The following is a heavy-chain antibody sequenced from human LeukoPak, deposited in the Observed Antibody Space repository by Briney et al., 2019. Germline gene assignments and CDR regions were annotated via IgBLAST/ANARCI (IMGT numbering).Heavy chain of an antibody. D-gene: IGHD2-15*01. Sequence: PSEILSLTCTVSGGSISSYYWSWIRQPPGKGLEWIGEINHSGSTNYNPSLKSRVTISIDTSKNQFSLKLSSVTAADTAVYYCARQLIGYCSGGSCQLNWFDPWGQGTPVTVSS. V-gene: IGHV4-34*01. J-gene: IGHJ5*02. CDR3: ARQLIGYCSGGSCQLNWFDP. CDR2: INHSGST. CDR1: GGSISSYY.